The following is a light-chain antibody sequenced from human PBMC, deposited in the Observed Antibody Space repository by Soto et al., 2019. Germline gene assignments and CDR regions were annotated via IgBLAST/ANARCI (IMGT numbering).Light chain of an antibody. CDR2: GAS. J-gene: IGKJ2*01. V-gene: IGKV3-15*01. CDR1: QSVSSY. CDR3: QQYNTWPPKST. Sequence: EIVMTQSPATLSVSPGGRATLSCRASQSVSSYLAWYQQRPGQPPRLLIYGASTRATGIPARFSGSGSGTEFSLTISSLQSEDFAVYSCQQYNTWPPKSTFGQGTKLEI.